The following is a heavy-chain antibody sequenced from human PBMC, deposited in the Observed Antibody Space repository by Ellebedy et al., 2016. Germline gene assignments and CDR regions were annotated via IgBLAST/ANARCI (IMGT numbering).Heavy chain of an antibody. J-gene: IGHJ1*01. Sequence: SETLSLXXTVSGGSISSRSYYWGWIRQPPGKGLEWIGSIYYSGTTYYNPSLKSRVTISVDTSKNQFSLKLRSATAADTAVYYCARVPDCSGGSCYSEYFQHWGQGTLVTVSS. V-gene: IGHV4-39*07. CDR3: ARVPDCSGGSCYSEYFQH. CDR2: IYYSGTT. CDR1: GGSISSRSYY. D-gene: IGHD2-15*01.